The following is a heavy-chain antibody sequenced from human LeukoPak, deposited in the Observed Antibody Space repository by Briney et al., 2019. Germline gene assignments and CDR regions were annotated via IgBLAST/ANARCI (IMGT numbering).Heavy chain of an antibody. CDR3: ARGLGYSGYDWHYYFDY. Sequence: ASVKVSCKASGYTFTGYYMRWVRQAPGQGLEWMGWINPNSGGTNYAQKFQGWVTMTRDTSISTAYMELSRLRSDDTAVYYCARGLGYSGYDWHYYFDYWGQGTLVTVSS. CDR2: INPNSGGT. D-gene: IGHD5-12*01. J-gene: IGHJ4*02. CDR1: GYTFTGYY. V-gene: IGHV1-2*04.